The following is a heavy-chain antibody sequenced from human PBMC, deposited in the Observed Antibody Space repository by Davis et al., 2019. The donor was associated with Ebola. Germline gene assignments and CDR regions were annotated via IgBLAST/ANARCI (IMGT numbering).Heavy chain of an antibody. CDR1: GFTFGDYA. CDR2: IRSKAYGGTT. V-gene: IGHV3-49*04. Sequence: GESLKISCTASGFTFGDYAMSWVRQAPGKGLEWVGFIRSKAYGGTTEYAASVKGRFTISRDDSKSIAYLQMNSLKTEDTAVYYCTRDPRFNGDSLVHYWGQGTLVTVSS. D-gene: IGHD2-8*01. CDR3: TRDPRFNGDSLVHY. J-gene: IGHJ4*02.